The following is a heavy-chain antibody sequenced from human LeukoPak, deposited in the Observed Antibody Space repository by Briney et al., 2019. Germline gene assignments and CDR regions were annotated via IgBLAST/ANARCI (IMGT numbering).Heavy chain of an antibody. CDR2: INHSGST. CDR1: GGSFSGYY. V-gene: IGHV4-34*01. J-gene: IGHJ3*02. CDR3: ARDPYDFWSGSLDI. Sequence: SETLSLTCAVYGGSFSGYYWSWIRQPPGKGLEWIGEINHSGSTNYNPSLKSRVTISVDTSKNQFSLKLSSVTAADTAVYYCARDPYDFWSGSLDIWGQGTMVTVSS. D-gene: IGHD3-3*01.